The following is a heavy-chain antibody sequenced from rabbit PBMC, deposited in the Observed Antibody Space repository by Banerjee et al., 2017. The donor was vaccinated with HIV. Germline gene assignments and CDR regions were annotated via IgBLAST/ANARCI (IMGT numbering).Heavy chain of an antibody. J-gene: IGHJ4*01. V-gene: IGHV1S45*01. Sequence: QEQLVESGGGLVKPGASLTLSCTASGFSFSNKYVMCWVRQAPGKGLEWIACINTSSGNTVYASWAKGRFTISRTSSTTVALQMTSLTAADTATYFCARDVAGVIGWNFGLWGPGTLVTV. CDR3: ARDVAGVIGWNFGL. D-gene: IGHD4-1*01. CDR1: GFSFSNKYV. CDR2: INTSSGNT.